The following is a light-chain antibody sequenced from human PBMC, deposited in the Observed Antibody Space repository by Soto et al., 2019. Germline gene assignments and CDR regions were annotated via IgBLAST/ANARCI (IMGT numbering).Light chain of an antibody. CDR1: QSVSNNY. Sequence: EIVLTQSPATLSLSPGERATLSCRASQSVSNNYLAWYQQKPGQAPRLVIYGASSRATGIPDRFSASGSGTDFTLTISRLEPEDFAVYSCQQYISSPLTFGQGTKVDI. CDR2: GAS. V-gene: IGKV3-20*01. J-gene: IGKJ1*01. CDR3: QQYISSPLT.